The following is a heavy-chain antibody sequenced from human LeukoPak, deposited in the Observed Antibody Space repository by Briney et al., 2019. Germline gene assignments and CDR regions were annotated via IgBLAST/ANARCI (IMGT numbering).Heavy chain of an antibody. CDR2: IYPGDSDT. V-gene: IGHV5-51*01. CDR3: ASPDYYDSSGYSPGVGY. CDR1: GYSFTNYW. D-gene: IGHD3-22*01. Sequence: GESLKISCKGSGYSFTNYWIGWVRQMPGKGLECMGIIYPGDSDTRYSPSFQGQVTISADKSISTAYLQWSSLKASDTAMYYCASPDYYDSSGYSPGVGYWGQGTLVTVSS. J-gene: IGHJ4*02.